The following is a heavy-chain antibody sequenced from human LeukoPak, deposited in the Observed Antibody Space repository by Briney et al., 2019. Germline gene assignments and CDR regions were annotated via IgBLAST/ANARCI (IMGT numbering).Heavy chain of an antibody. V-gene: IGHV4-59*12. CDR3: ARDDLAAASFDY. CDR2: IFYSGST. D-gene: IGHD6-13*01. Sequence: SETLSLTCTVSGGSISNYYWGWVRQPPGKALEWIGNIFYSGSTYYSPSLKSRVTISLDTSRNQFSLKLSSVTAADTAVYYCARDDLAAASFDYWGQGTLVTVSS. J-gene: IGHJ4*02. CDR1: GGSISNYY.